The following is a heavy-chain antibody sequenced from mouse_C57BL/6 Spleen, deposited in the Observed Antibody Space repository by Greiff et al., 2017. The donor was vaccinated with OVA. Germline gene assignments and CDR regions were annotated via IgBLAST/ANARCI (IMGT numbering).Heavy chain of an antibody. CDR3: ASLHSSGPAWFAY. V-gene: IGHV2-6*01. J-gene: IGHJ3*01. CDR2: IWGVGST. CDR1: GFSLTSYG. Sequence: QVQLKESGPGLVAPSQSLSITCTVSGFSLTSYGVDWVRQSPGKGLEWLGVIWGVGSTNYNSALKSRLSISKDNSKSQVFLKMNSLQTDDTAMYYCASLHSSGPAWFAYWGQGTLVTVSA. D-gene: IGHD3-2*02.